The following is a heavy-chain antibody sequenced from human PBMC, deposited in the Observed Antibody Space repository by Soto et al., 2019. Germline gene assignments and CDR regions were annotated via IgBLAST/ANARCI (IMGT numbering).Heavy chain of an antibody. V-gene: IGHV4-59*08. CDR1: GGSISSYY. D-gene: IGHD4-17*01. Sequence: LSLTCTVSGGSISSYYWSWIRQPPGKGLEWIGYIYYSGSTNYNPSLKSRVTISVDTSKNQFSLKLSSVTAADTAVYYCARRGDYGDYFDYWGQGTLVTVS. J-gene: IGHJ4*02. CDR2: IYYSGST. CDR3: ARRGDYGDYFDY.